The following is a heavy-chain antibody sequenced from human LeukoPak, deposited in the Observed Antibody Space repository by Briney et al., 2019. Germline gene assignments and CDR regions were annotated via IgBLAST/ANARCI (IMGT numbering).Heavy chain of an antibody. D-gene: IGHD3-9*01. V-gene: IGHV3-21*01. CDR2: ISSSSSYI. CDR1: GFTFSSYS. CDR3: ARGGGKTVRYFDCLPYCYVMEV. Sequence: GGSLRLSCAASGFTFSSYSMNWVRQAPGKGLEWVSSISSSSSYIYYADSVKGRFTISRDNAKNSLYLQMNSLRAEDTAVYYCARGGGKTVRYFDCLPYCYVMEVGGKGTTVTVSS. J-gene: IGHJ6*04.